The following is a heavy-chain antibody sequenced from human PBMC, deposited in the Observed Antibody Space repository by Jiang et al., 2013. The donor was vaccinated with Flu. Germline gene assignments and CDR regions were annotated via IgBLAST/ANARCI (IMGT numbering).Heavy chain of an antibody. Sequence: FSTSLIAWVRQMPGGGLEWMGSIYPADSDTTYSPSFQGQVTISADKSISTAYLQWSSLKASDTAMYYCARLSDGDYALDYWGQGTLVTVSS. J-gene: IGHJ4*02. CDR3: ARLSDGDYALDY. V-gene: IGHV5-51*01. CDR1: FSTSL. D-gene: IGHD4-17*01. CDR2: IYPADSDT.